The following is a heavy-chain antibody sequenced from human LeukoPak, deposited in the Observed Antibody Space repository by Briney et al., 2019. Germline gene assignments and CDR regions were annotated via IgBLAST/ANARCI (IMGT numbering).Heavy chain of an antibody. CDR2: IYHSGST. V-gene: IGHV4-4*02. D-gene: IGHD1-14*01. Sequence: SETLSLTCAVSGGSISSSNWWSWVRQPPGKGLEWIGEIYHSGSTNYNPSLKSRVTISVDKSKNQFSLKLSSVTAADTAVYYCARVSGRREGAFDIWGQGTMVTVSS. CDR1: GGSISSSNW. J-gene: IGHJ3*02. CDR3: ARVSGRREGAFDI.